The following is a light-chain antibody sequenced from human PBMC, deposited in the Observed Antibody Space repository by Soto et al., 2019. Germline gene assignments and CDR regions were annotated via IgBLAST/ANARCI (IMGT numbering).Light chain of an antibody. CDR1: SGHSYDA. CDR2: LNSDGSH. V-gene: IGLV4-69*01. J-gene: IGLJ2*01. Sequence: QSVLTQSPSASASLGASVKLTCTLSSGHSYDAIAWHQQQPEKGPRYLMKLNSDGSHSKGDGIPDRFSGSSSGAERYLTISSLQSEDEADYYCQTWGTGGVVFGGGTKLTVL. CDR3: QTWGTGGVV.